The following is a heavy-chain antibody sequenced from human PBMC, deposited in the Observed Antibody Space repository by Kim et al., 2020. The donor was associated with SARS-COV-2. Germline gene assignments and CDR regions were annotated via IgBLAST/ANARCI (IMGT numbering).Heavy chain of an antibody. CDR1: GYNFPDYW. D-gene: IGHD3-3*01. CDR3: ARLTGIATIEELDY. CDR2: ILPDDSDT. V-gene: IGHV5-51*01. Sequence: GESLKISCKASGYNFPDYWIAWVRQMPGKGLDWMGIILPDDSDTRYSPSFEGQVTVSADKSINTAYLQWSSLKASGSAMYYCARLTGIATIEELDYWGQGTLVTVSS. J-gene: IGHJ4*02.